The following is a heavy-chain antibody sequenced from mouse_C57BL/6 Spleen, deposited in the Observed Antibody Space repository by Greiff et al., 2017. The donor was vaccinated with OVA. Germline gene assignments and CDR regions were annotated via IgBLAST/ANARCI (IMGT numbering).Heavy chain of an antibody. D-gene: IGHD1-1*01. Sequence: QVTLKESGPGILQPSQTLSLTCSFSGFSLSTFGMGVGWIRQPSGKGLEWLAHIWWDDDKYYNPALKSRLTISKDTSKNQVFLKIANVDTADTATYYCARIPYYYGSREDAMDYWGQGTSVTVSS. V-gene: IGHV8-8*01. CDR3: ARIPYYYGSREDAMDY. CDR1: GFSLSTFGMG. J-gene: IGHJ4*01. CDR2: IWWDDDK.